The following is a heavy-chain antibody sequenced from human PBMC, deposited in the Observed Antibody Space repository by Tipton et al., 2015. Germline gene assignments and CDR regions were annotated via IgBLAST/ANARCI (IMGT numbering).Heavy chain of an antibody. CDR1: GAFVSSGSYY. CDR2: IYYTGST. CDR3: ARKRDGDYVGWFDP. Sequence: TLSLTCTVSGAFVSSGSYYWTWIRQPPGKGLEWIGNIYYTGSTNYNPSLESRVTISVDTSKNQFSLKLSSVTAADTAVYYCARKRDGDYVGWFDPWGQGTLVTVSS. D-gene: IGHD4-17*01. J-gene: IGHJ5*02. V-gene: IGHV4-61*01.